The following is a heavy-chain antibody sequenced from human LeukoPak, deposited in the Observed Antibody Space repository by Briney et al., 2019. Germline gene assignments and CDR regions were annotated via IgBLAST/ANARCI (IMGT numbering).Heavy chain of an antibody. CDR2: IRSKANSYAT. D-gene: IGHD1-26*01. V-gene: IGHV3-73*01. J-gene: IGHJ4*02. Sequence: GGSLRLSCAASGFTFSGSAMHWVRQASGKGLEWVGRIRSKANSYATAYAASVKGRFTISRDDSKNTAYLQMNSLKTEDTAVYYCTRLSIKGSTTADHWGQGTLVTVSS. CDR3: TRLSIKGSTTADH. CDR1: GFTFSGSA.